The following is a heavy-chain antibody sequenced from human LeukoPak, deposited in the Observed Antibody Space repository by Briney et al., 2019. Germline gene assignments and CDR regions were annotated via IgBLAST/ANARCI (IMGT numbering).Heavy chain of an antibody. CDR3: AKASSNYFYYFEY. D-gene: IGHD2/OR15-2a*01. V-gene: IGHV3-30*18. CDR2: ISYDATNK. J-gene: IGHJ4*02. Sequence: GRSLKLSCAASGFTFSSSDMHWVRQAPGKGLEWVAVISYDATNKYYADSVKGRFTLSRDNSKNTLYLQTNTLRDEDTAVYYCAKASSNYFYYFEYWGQGALGTVSS. CDR1: GFTFSSSD.